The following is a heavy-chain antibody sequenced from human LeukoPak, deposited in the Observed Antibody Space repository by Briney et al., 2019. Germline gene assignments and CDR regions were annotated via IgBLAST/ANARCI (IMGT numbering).Heavy chain of an antibody. V-gene: IGHV3-30*18. J-gene: IGHJ4*02. CDR3: AKSGGPVAGSFDY. Sequence: GGSLRLSCAASGFTFSSYGMHWVRQAPGKGLEWVAVISYDGSNKYYADSVKGRFTISRDNSKNTLYLQMNSLRAEDTAMYYCAKSGGPVAGSFDYWGQGTLVTVSS. CDR1: GFTFSSYG. CDR2: ISYDGSNK. D-gene: IGHD6-19*01.